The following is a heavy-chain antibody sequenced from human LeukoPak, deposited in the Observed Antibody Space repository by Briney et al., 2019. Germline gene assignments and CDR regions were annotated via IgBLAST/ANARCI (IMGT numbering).Heavy chain of an antibody. CDR2: IKQDGSEK. V-gene: IGHV3-7*01. CDR1: GFTFSSYW. CDR3: AREGRKDYGDFFDY. Sequence: PGGSLRLSCAASGFTFSSYWMSWVRQAPGKGLEWVANIKQDGSEKYYVDSVKGRFTISRDNAKNSLYLQMNSLRAKDTAVYYCAREGRKDYGDFFDYWGQGTLVTVSS. D-gene: IGHD4-17*01. J-gene: IGHJ4*02.